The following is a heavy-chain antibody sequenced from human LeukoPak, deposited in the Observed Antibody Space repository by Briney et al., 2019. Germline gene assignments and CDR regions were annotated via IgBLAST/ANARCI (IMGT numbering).Heavy chain of an antibody. V-gene: IGHV1-69*05. CDR1: GGTFNNYG. Sequence: SVKVSCKASGGTFNNYGFSWVRQAPRQGLEWMGGIISMFGTVSYAQKFQGRVTVTTDASTSTAYMELSSLRFEDTALYYCARDRSGYSLGYALYYFEYWGQGTLVTVSS. CDR3: ARDRSGYSLGYALYYFEY. D-gene: IGHD5-18*01. CDR2: IISMFGTV. J-gene: IGHJ4*02.